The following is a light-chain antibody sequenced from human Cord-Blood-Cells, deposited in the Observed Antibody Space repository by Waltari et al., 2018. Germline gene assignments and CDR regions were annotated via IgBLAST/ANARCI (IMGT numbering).Light chain of an antibody. Sequence: QSALTQHPSASGSPGQSVAIPCPGTSSDGGGYIYVSWYQQHPGKPPKLRIYEVSKRPLGVPDRLAGSKSDNTASLTVSGLQAEDDAEYYCSSYAGSNNCVFGGGTKLSVL. CDR2: EVS. CDR1: SSDGGGYIY. V-gene: IGLV2-8*01. J-gene: IGLJ3*02. CDR3: SSYAGSNNCV.